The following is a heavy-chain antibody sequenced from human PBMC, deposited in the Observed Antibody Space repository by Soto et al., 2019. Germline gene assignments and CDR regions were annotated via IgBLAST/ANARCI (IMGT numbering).Heavy chain of an antibody. CDR2: ISSSGSTI. V-gene: IGHV3-48*03. CDR3: ARDGAPVGATLSYYYGMDV. CDR1: GFTFSSYE. Sequence: PGGSLRLSCAASGFTFSSYEMNWVRQAPGKGLEWVSYISSSGSTIYYADSVKGRFTISRGNAKNSLYLQMNSLRAEDTAVYYCARDGAPVGATLSYYYGMDVWGQGTTVTVSS. D-gene: IGHD1-26*01. J-gene: IGHJ6*02.